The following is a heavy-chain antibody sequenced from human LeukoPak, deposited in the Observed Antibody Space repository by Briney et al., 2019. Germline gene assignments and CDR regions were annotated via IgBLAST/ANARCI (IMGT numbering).Heavy chain of an antibody. Sequence: GGTLRLSCAASGFTFSSYGMSWVRQAPGKGLEWVSSITSSSDYIYYADSVKGRFTVSRDNAKNSLYLQMNSLRAEDTAVYYCARSITMIVDWFDPWGQGTLVTVSS. CDR1: GFTFSSYG. J-gene: IGHJ5*02. V-gene: IGHV3-21*01. CDR3: ARSITMIVDWFDP. D-gene: IGHD3-22*01. CDR2: ITSSSDYI.